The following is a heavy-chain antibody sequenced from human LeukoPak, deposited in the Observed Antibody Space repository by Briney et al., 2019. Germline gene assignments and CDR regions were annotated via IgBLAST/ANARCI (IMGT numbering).Heavy chain of an antibody. J-gene: IGHJ4*02. CDR2: FYTSGST. D-gene: IGHD1-26*01. CDR3: EMERPDAWEVLGD. V-gene: IGHV4-61*02. Sequence: SQTLSLTCTVSGGSIRSGNYYWNWIRQPAGKGLEWIGRFYTSGSTDYNFSLKSRVTISVDTSKNQLSLKLSSVTAADTAVYYCEMERPDAWEVLGDWGQGTLVTVSS. CDR1: GGSIRSGNYY.